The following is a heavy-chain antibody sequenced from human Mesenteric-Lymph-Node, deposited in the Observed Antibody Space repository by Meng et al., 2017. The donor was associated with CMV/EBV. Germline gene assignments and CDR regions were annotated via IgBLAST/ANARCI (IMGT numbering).Heavy chain of an antibody. Sequence: GGSLRLSCAASGFTFSSYAMHWVRQAPGKGLEWVAVISYDGSNKYYADSMKGRFTISRDNSKNTLYLQMNSLRSEDTAVYYCARDRTYYDSDFDYWGQGTLVTVSS. CDR1: GFTFSSYA. CDR3: ARDRTYYDSDFDY. J-gene: IGHJ4*02. V-gene: IGHV3-30-3*01. D-gene: IGHD3-22*01. CDR2: ISYDGSNK.